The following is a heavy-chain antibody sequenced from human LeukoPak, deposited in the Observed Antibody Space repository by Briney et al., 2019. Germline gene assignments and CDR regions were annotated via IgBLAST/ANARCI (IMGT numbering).Heavy chain of an antibody. CDR1: GGSISGYY. J-gene: IGHJ5*02. CDR3: ARHWSHSVAQFGRSFWFDP. Sequence: ADTLSLTCIVSGGSISGYYWSWIRQPPGKGREWIGHLDQSGHTNYNSSLMIRVPMSVDTSKNQFSLRLTSLTAADTAVYYCARHWSHSVAQFGRSFWFDPWGQGTLVTVPS. D-gene: IGHD2-15*01. V-gene: IGHV4-59*08. CDR2: LDQSGHT.